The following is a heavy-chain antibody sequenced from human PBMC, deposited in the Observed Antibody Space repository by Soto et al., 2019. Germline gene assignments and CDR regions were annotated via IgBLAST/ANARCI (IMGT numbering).Heavy chain of an antibody. V-gene: IGHV1-69-2*01. CDR1: GYTFTDYY. D-gene: IGHD3-22*01. CDR3: ATPWRIDSSGYYSNYYYGMDV. Sequence: ASVKVSCKVSGYTFTDYYMHWVQQAPGKGLEWMGLVDPEDGETIYAEKFQGRVTITADTSTDTAYMELSSLRSEDTAVYYCATPWRIDSSGYYSNYYYGMDVWGQGTTVTVSS. J-gene: IGHJ6*02. CDR2: VDPEDGET.